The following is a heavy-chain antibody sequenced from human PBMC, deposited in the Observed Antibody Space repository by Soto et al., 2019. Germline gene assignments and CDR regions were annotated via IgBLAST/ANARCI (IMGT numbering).Heavy chain of an antibody. Sequence: GASVKVSCKASGYTFTSYGISWVRQAPGQRLEWMGWISAYNGNTNYAQKLQGRVTMTTDTSTSTAYMELRSLRSDDTAVYYCARDRATIFGVVTHRHTDYWGQGTLVTVSS. CDR1: GYTFTSYG. V-gene: IGHV1-18*01. J-gene: IGHJ4*02. CDR3: ARDRATIFGVVTHRHTDY. CDR2: ISAYNGNT. D-gene: IGHD3-3*01.